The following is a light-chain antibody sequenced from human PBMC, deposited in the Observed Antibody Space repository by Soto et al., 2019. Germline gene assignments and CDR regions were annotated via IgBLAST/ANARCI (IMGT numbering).Light chain of an antibody. V-gene: IGKV1-33*01. CDR1: QDIRKY. CDR3: QQYDNLPLI. Sequence: IQMTQSPSSLSASVGDRVPITCQATQDIRKYLNWYQQKPGKAPKLLIYDASSLETGVPSRFSGSGSGTDFTLTISSLQPEDFATYYCQQYDNLPLIFGQGTRLEIK. J-gene: IGKJ5*01. CDR2: DAS.